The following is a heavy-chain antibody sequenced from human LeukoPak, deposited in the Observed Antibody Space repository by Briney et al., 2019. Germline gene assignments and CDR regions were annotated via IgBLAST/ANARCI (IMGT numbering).Heavy chain of an antibody. Sequence: GGSLRLSCAASGFTFSSYAMSWVRQAPGKGLEWVSAITGSGGSTYYADSVEGRFTISRDNAKNSLYLQMNSLRAEDTAVYYCVRDPEALDYWGQGTQVTVSS. V-gene: IGHV3-23*01. CDR1: GFTFSSYA. CDR3: VRDPEALDY. J-gene: IGHJ4*02. CDR2: ITGSGGST.